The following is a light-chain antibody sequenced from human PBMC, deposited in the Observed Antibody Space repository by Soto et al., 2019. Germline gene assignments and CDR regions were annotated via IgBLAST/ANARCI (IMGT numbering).Light chain of an antibody. V-gene: IGKV4-1*01. CDR2: WAS. J-gene: IGKJ1*01. CDR3: QQYYSTPWT. Sequence: DIVMTQSPDSLAVSLGERATIKCKSSQSILYSSNNKRYLAWYQQKPGQSPKLLLYWASTRESGVPERFSGRGSGTDFTLPISSLQAEDVAVYFCQQYYSTPWTFGQGTKVEIK. CDR1: QSILYSSNNKRY.